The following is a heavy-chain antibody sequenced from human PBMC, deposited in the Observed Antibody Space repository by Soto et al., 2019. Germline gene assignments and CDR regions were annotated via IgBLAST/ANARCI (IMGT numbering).Heavy chain of an antibody. V-gene: IGHV3-9*01. D-gene: IGHD2-15*01. CDR2: ITWNSGKI. Sequence: GGSLRLSCAASGFTFDDYAMHWVRQGPGRGLEWVSGITWNSGKIAYADSVKGRFTIARDDDNNSLYLQMNSLRPEDTALYYCVKDSYADFHRVLSTAEYFFDYWGHGTLVTVSS. J-gene: IGHJ4*01. CDR3: VKDSYADFHRVLSTAEYFFDY. CDR1: GFTFDDYA.